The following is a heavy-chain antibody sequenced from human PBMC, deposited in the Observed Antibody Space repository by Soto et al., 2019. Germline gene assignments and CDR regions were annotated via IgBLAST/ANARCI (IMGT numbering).Heavy chain of an antibody. V-gene: IGHV3-48*01. CDR2: IRNNNSST. Sequence: GGSLRLSCAASGFTFSSYAMSWVRQAPGKGLEWVSYIRNNNSSTYYADSVKGRFTISRDNTKNLVYLQMNSLRAEDTAVYYCARDAGAWNFWGQGTLVTVSS. J-gene: IGHJ1*01. CDR1: GFTFSSYA. D-gene: IGHD1-26*01. CDR3: ARDAGAWNF.